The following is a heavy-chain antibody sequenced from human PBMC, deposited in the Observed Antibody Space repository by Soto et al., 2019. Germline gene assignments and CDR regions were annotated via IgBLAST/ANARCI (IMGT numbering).Heavy chain of an antibody. J-gene: IGHJ6*02. CDR3: ARGGYCNSTSCHRCGMDV. V-gene: IGHV3-33*01. Sequence: GGSLRLSCAASGFTFSSDGMHWVRQAPGKGLEWVAVIWYDGSNKYYAGSVKGRFTISRDNSKNTLYLQMNSLRAEDTAVYFCARGGYCNSTSCHRCGMDVWGQGTTVTVSS. D-gene: IGHD2-2*03. CDR1: GFTFSSDG. CDR2: IWYDGSNK.